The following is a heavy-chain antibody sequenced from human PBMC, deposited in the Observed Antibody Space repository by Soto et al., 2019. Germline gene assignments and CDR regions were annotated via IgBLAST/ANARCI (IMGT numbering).Heavy chain of an antibody. CDR1: GFTFSSYS. Sequence: PGGSLRLSCAASGFTFSSYSMNWVRQAPGKGLEWVSYISSSSSTIYYADSVKGRFTISRDNAKNSLYLQMNSLRDEDTAVYYCARESYDFWSGAYGGMDVWGQGTTVTVSS. D-gene: IGHD3-3*01. V-gene: IGHV3-48*02. CDR2: ISSSSSTI. CDR3: ARESYDFWSGAYGGMDV. J-gene: IGHJ6*02.